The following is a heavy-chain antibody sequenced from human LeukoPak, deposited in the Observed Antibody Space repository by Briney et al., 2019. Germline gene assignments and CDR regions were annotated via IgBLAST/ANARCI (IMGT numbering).Heavy chain of an antibody. J-gene: IGHJ6*02. Sequence: RAGGSLRFSCTAPGVTFRKYALTWFAQAPGKGLNWVSGISNTGGSTYYADSVKGRFTISRDNSKSTLYLQMNSLRAEDTAVYYCSKLLGTIYPLWGMDVWGQGTTVTVSS. CDR2: ISNTGGST. D-gene: IGHD2-21*01. CDR3: SKLLGTIYPLWGMDV. V-gene: IGHV3-23*01. CDR1: GVTFRKYA.